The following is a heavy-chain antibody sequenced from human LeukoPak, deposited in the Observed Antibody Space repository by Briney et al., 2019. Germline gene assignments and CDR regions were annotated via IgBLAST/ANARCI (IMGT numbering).Heavy chain of an antibody. Sequence: SGGSLRLSCAASGFTFSSYDMNWVRQAPGKGLEWVSYISSSSSYIYYADSVKGRFTISRDNAKNSLYLQMNSLSAEDTAVYYCARVDAFDLWGQGTMVTVSS. CDR2: ISSSSSYI. V-gene: IGHV3-21*01. CDR1: GFTFSSYD. J-gene: IGHJ3*01. CDR3: ARVDAFDL.